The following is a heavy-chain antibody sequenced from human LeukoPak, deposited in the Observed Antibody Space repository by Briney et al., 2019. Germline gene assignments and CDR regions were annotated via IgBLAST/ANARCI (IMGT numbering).Heavy chain of an antibody. Sequence: SETLSLTCTVSLDSTTSNFWSWVRQPPGKGLEWIGETHRSGSPNYNPSLQSRVTISIDRSRNQIALELSSVTAADTAVYYCAREILGGFNPGAYWGQGILVTVSS. V-gene: IGHV4-4*02. CDR1: LDSTTSNF. J-gene: IGHJ4*02. CDR3: AREILGGFNPGAY. D-gene: IGHD1-14*01. CDR2: THRSGSP.